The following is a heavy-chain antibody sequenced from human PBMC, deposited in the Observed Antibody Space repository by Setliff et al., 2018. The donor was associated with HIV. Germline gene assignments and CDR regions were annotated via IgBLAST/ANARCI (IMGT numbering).Heavy chain of an antibody. J-gene: IGHJ6*03. D-gene: IGHD3-10*01. CDR1: GYTFTSSG. Sequence: ASVKVSCKASGYTFTSSGITWVRQAPGQGLECMGWIGTYNGDTNYAQKFQGRVTMTTDTSTSTAYMELRSLISDDTAVYYCAREGLWFGDRGYYMDVWGTGTAVTVSS. CDR2: IGTYNGDT. CDR3: AREGLWFGDRGYYMDV. V-gene: IGHV1-18*01.